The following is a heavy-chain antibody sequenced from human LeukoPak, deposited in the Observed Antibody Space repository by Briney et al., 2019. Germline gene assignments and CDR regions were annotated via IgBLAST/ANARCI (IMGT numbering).Heavy chain of an antibody. CDR2: ISAGNGDT. D-gene: IGHD6-13*01. Sequence: ASVKVSCKASGYTFTSYAMHWVRQAPGQRLEWMGWISAGNGDTKFSQKFQGRVTITRDTSASTAYMELSSLRSEDTAVYYCARRDSSNLYAFDIWGQGTMVTVSS. J-gene: IGHJ3*02. CDR3: ARRDSSNLYAFDI. V-gene: IGHV1-3*01. CDR1: GYTFTSYA.